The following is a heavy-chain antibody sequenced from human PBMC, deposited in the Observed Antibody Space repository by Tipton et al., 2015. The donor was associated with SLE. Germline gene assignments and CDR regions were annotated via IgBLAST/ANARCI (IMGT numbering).Heavy chain of an antibody. V-gene: IGHV4-34*01. J-gene: IGHJ5*02. D-gene: IGHD3-3*01. CDR1: GGSFSGYY. CDR2: INHSGST. Sequence: TLSLTCAVYGGSFSGYYWSWIRQPPGKGLEWIGEINHSGSTTYNPSLRSRVTTSMDTSRNQFSLRLSSVTAADTAMYYCARHTHFYEFWSDDPWGQGTLVIVSS. CDR3: ARHTHFYEFWSDDP.